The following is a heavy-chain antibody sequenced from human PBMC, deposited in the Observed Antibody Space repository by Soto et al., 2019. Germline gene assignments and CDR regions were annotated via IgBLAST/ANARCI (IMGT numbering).Heavy chain of an antibody. CDR1: GGTFSSYA. CDR2: IIPIFGTA. D-gene: IGHD5-18*01. V-gene: IGHV1-69*13. CDR3: ARVRVPGYSYGGNYFDY. J-gene: IGHJ4*02. Sequence: SVKVSCKASGGTFSSYAISWVRQAPGQGLEWMGGIIPIFGTANYAQRFQGRVTITADESTSTAYMELSSLRSEDTAVYYCARVRVPGYSYGGNYFDYWGQGTLVTVSS.